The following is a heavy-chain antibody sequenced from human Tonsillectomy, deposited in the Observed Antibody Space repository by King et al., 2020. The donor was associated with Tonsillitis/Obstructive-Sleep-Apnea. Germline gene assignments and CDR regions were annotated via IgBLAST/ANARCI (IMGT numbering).Heavy chain of an antibody. CDR3: ARGCSSTSCYTGGWFDP. D-gene: IGHD2-2*02. CDR1: GFTFSDYY. Sequence: VQLVESGGGLVKPGGSLRLSCAASGFTFSDYYMSWIRQAPGKGLEWVSYISSSSSYTNYADSVKGRFTISRDNAKNSLYLQMNSLRAEDTAVYYCARGCSSTSCYTGGWFDPWGQGTLVTVSS. J-gene: IGHJ5*02. V-gene: IGHV3-11*05. CDR2: ISSSSSYT.